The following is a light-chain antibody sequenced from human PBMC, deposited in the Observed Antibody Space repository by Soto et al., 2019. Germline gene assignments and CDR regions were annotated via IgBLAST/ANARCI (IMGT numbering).Light chain of an antibody. CDR1: SSDVGGYNY. J-gene: IGLJ1*01. Sequence: QYVRTQPASVSGSPGQSITISCTGTSSDVGGYNYVSWYQQHPGKGPKLMIYEVSNRPSGVSNRFSGSKSGNTATLTISGLQAEDEADYYCSSYTSTTTRVFGTGTKVTVL. CDR2: EVS. V-gene: IGLV2-14*03. CDR3: SSYTSTTTRV.